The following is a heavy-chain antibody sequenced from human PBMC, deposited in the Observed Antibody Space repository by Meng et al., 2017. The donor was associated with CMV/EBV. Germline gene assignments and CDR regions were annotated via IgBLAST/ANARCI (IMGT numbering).Heavy chain of an antibody. CDR2: IRGSGGST. CDR1: GFTFSSSA. V-gene: IGHV3-23*01. Sequence: GESLKISCAASGFTFSSSAMGWVRQAPGKGLEWVSAIRGSGGSTYYADSVKGRFTISRDNSKNTLYLQINSLRAEDTAVYYCAKVQDSSGLEYYYYYYGMDVWGQGTTVTVSS. D-gene: IGHD3-22*01. CDR3: AKVQDSSGLEYYYYYYGMDV. J-gene: IGHJ6*02.